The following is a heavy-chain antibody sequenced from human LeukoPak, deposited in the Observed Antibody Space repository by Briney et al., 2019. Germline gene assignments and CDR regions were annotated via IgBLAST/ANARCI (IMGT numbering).Heavy chain of an antibody. Sequence: GASVKLSCKASGFTFTSYAMNWVRQAPGQGLEWMGWINTNTGSPTYAQGFTGRFVFSLDTSVSTAYLQWSSLKASDTAMYYCARQVVTADGYYYGMDVWGQGTTVTVSS. V-gene: IGHV7-4-1*02. CDR2: INTNTGSP. J-gene: IGHJ6*01. CDR3: ARQVVTADGYYYGMDV. D-gene: IGHD2-21*02. CDR1: GFTFTSYA.